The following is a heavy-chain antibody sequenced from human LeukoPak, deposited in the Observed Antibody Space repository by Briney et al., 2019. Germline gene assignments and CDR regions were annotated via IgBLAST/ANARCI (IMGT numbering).Heavy chain of an antibody. V-gene: IGHV4-39*07. CDR2: IYYSGST. J-gene: IGHJ4*02. Sequence: SETLSLTCTVSGGSISSSSYYWGWIRQPPGKGLEWIGSIYYSGSTYYNLSLKSRVTISVDTSKNQFSLKLSSVTAADTAVYYCAISPRYTGNYFDYWGQGTLVTVSS. CDR3: AISPRYTGNYFDY. CDR1: GGSISSSSYY. D-gene: IGHD5-24*01.